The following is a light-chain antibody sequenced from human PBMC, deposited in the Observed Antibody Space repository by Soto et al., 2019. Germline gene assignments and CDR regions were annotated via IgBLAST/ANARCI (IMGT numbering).Light chain of an antibody. Sequence: DIQMTQSPSTLSASVGDRVTITCRASQSISTWLAWYQHKPGKAPKLLIYKPSNLESGVPSRCSRSGAGTEITITISSQEPDDFANYYCQAYNRYWTFGQGTKVEMK. CDR2: KPS. CDR3: QAYNRYWT. CDR1: QSISTW. J-gene: IGKJ1*01. V-gene: IGKV1-5*03.